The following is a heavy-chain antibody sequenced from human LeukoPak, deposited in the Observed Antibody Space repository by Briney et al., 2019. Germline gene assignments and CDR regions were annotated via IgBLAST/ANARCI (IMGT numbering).Heavy chain of an antibody. J-gene: IGHJ5*02. CDR2: ISAYNGNT. CDR3: ARSFVPYDSNFWYGFDP. D-gene: IGHD6-13*01. Sequence: EASVKVSCKASGYTFTSYGISWVRQAPGQGLEWMGWISAYNGNTNYAQKLQGRVTMTTDTSTSTAYMELRSLRSDDTAVYYCARSFVPYDSNFWYGFDPWGQGTLVTVSS. V-gene: IGHV1-18*01. CDR1: GYTFTSYG.